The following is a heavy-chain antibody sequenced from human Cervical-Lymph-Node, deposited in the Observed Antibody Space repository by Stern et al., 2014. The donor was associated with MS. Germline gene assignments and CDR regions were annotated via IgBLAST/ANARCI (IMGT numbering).Heavy chain of an antibody. CDR2: VSSDGSNE. D-gene: IGHD5-18*01. J-gene: IGHJ4*02. CDR1: GVTFRSRA. V-gene: IGHV3-30*09. Sequence: VQLVESGGGVVQPGRSLRLSCAVSGVTFRSRAMHWVRQAPDKGLEWVAIVSSDGSNEYYADSVKGRFAISRDNSQSTLHLQMNSLRPEDTAVYYCASNTYSYGYGVDDWGPGTLVTVSS. CDR3: ASNTYSYGYGVDD.